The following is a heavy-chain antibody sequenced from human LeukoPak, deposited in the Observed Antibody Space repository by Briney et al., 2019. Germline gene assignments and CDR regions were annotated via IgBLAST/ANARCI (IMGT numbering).Heavy chain of an antibody. Sequence: SETLSLTCAVYGGSFSGYYWSWIRQPPGKGLGWIGEINHSGSTNYNPSLKSRVTISVDTSKNQFSLKLSSVTAADTAVYYCARGSLITIFGVVTPPHYYFDYWGRGTLVTVSS. V-gene: IGHV4-34*01. J-gene: IGHJ4*02. D-gene: IGHD3-3*01. CDR3: ARGSLITIFGVVTPPHYYFDY. CDR1: GGSFSGYY. CDR2: INHSGST.